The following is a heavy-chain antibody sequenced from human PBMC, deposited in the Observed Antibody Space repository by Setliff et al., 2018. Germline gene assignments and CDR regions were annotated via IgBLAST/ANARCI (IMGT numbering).Heavy chain of an antibody. CDR1: GFTFSSYG. V-gene: IGHV3-33*06. Sequence: PGGSLRLFCAASGFTFSSYGMHWVRQAPGKGLEWVAVIWYDGSNKYYADSVKGRFTISRDNSKNTLYLQMNSLRAEDTAVYYCAKGLRIAAAWGQGTLVTVSS. J-gene: IGHJ4*02. CDR2: IWYDGSNK. D-gene: IGHD6-13*01. CDR3: AKGLRIAAA.